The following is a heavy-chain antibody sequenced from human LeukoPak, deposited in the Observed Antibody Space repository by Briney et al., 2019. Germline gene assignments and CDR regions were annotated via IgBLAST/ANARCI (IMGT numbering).Heavy chain of an antibody. CDR3: ARRYGLDLAY. V-gene: IGHV4-59*08. CDR1: GGSISSYY. J-gene: IGHJ4*02. Sequence: SETLSLTCIVSGGSISSYYWSWIRQPPGKGLEWIGYIYYSGSTSYNPSLKSRVTITVDTSKNQFSLKLSSVTAADTAAYYCARRYGLDLAYWGQGTLVTVSS. D-gene: IGHD4-17*01. CDR2: IYYSGST.